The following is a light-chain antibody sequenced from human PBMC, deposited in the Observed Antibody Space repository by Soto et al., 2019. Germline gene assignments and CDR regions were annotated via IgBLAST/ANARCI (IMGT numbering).Light chain of an antibody. CDR2: GAS. Sequence: EIVLTQSPGTLSFSPGERSTRSCRARQSVSSNLAWYQQKPGQAPRLLIYGASTRATGIPARFSGSGSGTEFTLTISSLQSEDFAVYYCQHYNNWPPWTFGQGTKVDIK. CDR1: QSVSSN. J-gene: IGKJ1*01. V-gene: IGKV3-15*01. CDR3: QHYNNWPPWT.